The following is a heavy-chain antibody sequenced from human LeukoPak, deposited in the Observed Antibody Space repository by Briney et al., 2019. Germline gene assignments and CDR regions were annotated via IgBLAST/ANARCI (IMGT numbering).Heavy chain of an antibody. J-gene: IGHJ4*02. CDR3: ARDARVQKWFGELLKTTTYYFDY. V-gene: IGHV4-39*07. CDR2: IYYSGST. D-gene: IGHD3-10*01. CDR1: GGSISSSNFY. Sequence: SETLSLTCTVSGGSISSSNFYWGWIRQPPGKGLEWIGSIYYSGSTYYNPSLKSRVSISVDTSKNQFSLKLSSVTAADAAVYYCARDARVQKWFGELLKTTTYYFDYWGQGTLVTVSS.